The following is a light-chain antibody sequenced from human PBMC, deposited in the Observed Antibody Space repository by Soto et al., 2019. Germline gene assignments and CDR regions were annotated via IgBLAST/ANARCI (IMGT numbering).Light chain of an antibody. CDR2: GNN. Sequence: QSVLTQSPSVSGAPGQRVSISCTGTSSNIGAGFDVHWYQQLPGTAPKLLIYGNNNRPSGVPDRFSGSKSATSASLAITGLQAEDEADYYCQSYDSSLSGGSVFGTGTKVTVL. V-gene: IGLV1-40*01. J-gene: IGLJ1*01. CDR1: SSNIGAGFD. CDR3: QSYDSSLSGGSV.